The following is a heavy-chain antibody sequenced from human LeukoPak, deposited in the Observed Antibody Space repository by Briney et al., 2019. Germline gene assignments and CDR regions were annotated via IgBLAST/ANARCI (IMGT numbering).Heavy chain of an antibody. Sequence: PSETLSLTCAVSGDSISNNHWWSWVRQPPRKGLEWIGGIDHGGSTNFNPSLKSRVTMSVDRSNNQFSLRLTSVTAADTAVYYCARGEERGSGTVHFDYWGQGTLVTVSS. D-gene: IGHD3-10*01. CDR1: GDSISNNHW. CDR3: ARGEERGSGTVHFDY. J-gene: IGHJ4*02. CDR2: IDHGGST. V-gene: IGHV4-4*02.